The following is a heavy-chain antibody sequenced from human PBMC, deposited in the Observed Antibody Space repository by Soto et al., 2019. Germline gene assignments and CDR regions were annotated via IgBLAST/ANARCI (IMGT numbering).Heavy chain of an antibody. Sequence: GGSLRLSCAASGFTFSSYDMHWVRQATGKGLERVSAIGTAGDTYYPGSVKGRFTISRENAKNSLYLQMNSLRAGDTAVYYCARGLPSPAATHYYYYYGMDVWGQGTTVTVSS. V-gene: IGHV3-13*01. CDR3: ARGLPSPAATHYYYYYGMDV. CDR2: IGTAGDT. D-gene: IGHD2-15*01. J-gene: IGHJ6*02. CDR1: GFTFSSYD.